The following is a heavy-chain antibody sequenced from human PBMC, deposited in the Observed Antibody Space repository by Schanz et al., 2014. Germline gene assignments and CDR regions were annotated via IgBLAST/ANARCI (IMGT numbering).Heavy chain of an antibody. CDR1: GFPFSSHG. V-gene: IGHV3-48*02. D-gene: IGHD3-9*01. CDR2: IGSSSTTM. J-gene: IGHJ6*02. CDR3: ARDHPHRGVTGYYNDV. Sequence: VQLVESGGCVVQPGRSLKLSCAASGFPFSSHGMHWVRQAPAKGLEWISYIGSSSTTMYYADSVKGRFTISRDNAKNSLYLQMNSLRDEDTAVYYCARDHPHRGVTGYYNDVWGQGTSVTVSS.